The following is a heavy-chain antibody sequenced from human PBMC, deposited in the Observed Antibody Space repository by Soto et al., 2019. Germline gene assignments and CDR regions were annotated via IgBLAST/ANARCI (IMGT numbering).Heavy chain of an antibody. CDR3: ARGPPPPNSYYDSSGYHGHDY. D-gene: IGHD3-22*01. CDR2: ISAYNGNT. Sequence: ASVKVSCKASGYTFTSYGISWVRQAPGQGLEWMGWISAYNGNTNYAQKLQGRVTMTTDTSTSTAYMELRSLRSDDTAVYYCARGPPPPNSYYDSSGYHGHDYWGQGTLVTVPS. V-gene: IGHV1-18*01. J-gene: IGHJ4*02. CDR1: GYTFTSYG.